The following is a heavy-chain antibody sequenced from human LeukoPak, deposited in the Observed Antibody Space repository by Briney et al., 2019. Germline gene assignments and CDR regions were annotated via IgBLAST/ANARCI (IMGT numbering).Heavy chain of an antibody. Sequence: GGSLRLSCAASRFTFSIYSMNWVRQAPGKGLEWISYITSSSGTIYYTDSVKGRFTISRDNAKNSLYLQMSSLRAEDTAVYYCARVAPGHDIGRGYFDYWGQGTLVTVSS. V-gene: IGHV3-48*01. CDR1: RFTFSIYS. CDR2: ITSSSGTI. D-gene: IGHD2-21*01. CDR3: ARVAPGHDIGRGYFDY. J-gene: IGHJ4*02.